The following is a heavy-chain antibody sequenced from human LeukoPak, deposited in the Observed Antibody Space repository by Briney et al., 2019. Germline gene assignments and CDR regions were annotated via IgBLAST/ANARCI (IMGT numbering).Heavy chain of an antibody. D-gene: IGHD3-10*01. CDR1: GGSFSGYY. V-gene: IGHV4-34*01. CDR3: ATWITFGELLTRDY. Sequence: PSETLSLTCAVYGGSFSGYYWSWIRQPPGKGLEWIGEINHSGSTNYNPSLKSRVTISVDTSKNQFSLKLSSVTAADTAVYYCATWITFGELLTRDYWGQGTLVTVSS. J-gene: IGHJ4*02. CDR2: INHSGST.